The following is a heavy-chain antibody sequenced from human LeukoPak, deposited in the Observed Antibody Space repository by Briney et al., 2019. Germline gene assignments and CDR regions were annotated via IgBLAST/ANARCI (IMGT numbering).Heavy chain of an antibody. Sequence: GGSLRLSCAASGFTFSTYAIPWVRQAPGKRLEWVSAISGSGGSTYYADSVKGRFTISRDNSKNTLYLQMNSLRAEDTAVYYCAKTLAAPFDYWGQGTLVTVSS. CDR1: GFTFSTYA. CDR3: AKTLAAPFDY. CDR2: ISGSGGST. V-gene: IGHV3-23*01. J-gene: IGHJ4*02. D-gene: IGHD6-13*01.